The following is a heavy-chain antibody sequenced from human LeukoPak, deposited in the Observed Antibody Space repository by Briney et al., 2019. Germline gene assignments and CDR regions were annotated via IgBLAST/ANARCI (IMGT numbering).Heavy chain of an antibody. D-gene: IGHD1-20*01. CDR3: ARLTSLVRPYYFDY. Sequence: SETLSLTCTVSGGSVSSGSYYWSWIRQPPGKGLEWIGYIYYSGSTKYNPSLKSRVTISVDTSKKQFALKVSSVNAADTAVYYCARLTSLVRPYYFDYWGQGTLVTVSS. V-gene: IGHV4-61*01. J-gene: IGHJ4*02. CDR1: GGSVSSGSYY. CDR2: IYYSGST.